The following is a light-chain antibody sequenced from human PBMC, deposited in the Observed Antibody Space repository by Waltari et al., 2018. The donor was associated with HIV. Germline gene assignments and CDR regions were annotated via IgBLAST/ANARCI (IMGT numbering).Light chain of an antibody. CDR1: SSNIGNNY. J-gene: IGLJ2*01. CDR3: GTWDSSLSAVV. V-gene: IGLV1-51*01. CDR2: VNN. Sequence: QSVLTQPPSVSAAPGQKVTISCSGSSSNIGNNYVSWYQQLPGTPPKVPIYVNNKLPVGIPDRFAGSNAGTSATLGITGLQTGDEADYYCGTWDSSLSAVVFGGGTKLTVL.